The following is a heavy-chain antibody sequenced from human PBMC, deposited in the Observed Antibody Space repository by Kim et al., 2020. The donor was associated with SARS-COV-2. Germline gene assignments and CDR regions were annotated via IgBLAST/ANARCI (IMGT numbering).Heavy chain of an antibody. CDR2: INHSGST. V-gene: IGHV4-34*01. CDR3: ARGLTVATPRDY. J-gene: IGHJ4*02. Sequence: SETLSLTCAVYGGSFSGYYWSWIRQPPGKGLEWIGEINHSGSTNYNPSLKSRVTISVDTSKNQFSLKLSSVTAADTAVYYCARGLTVATPRDYWGQGTLVTVSS. D-gene: IGHD4-17*01. CDR1: GGSFSGYY.